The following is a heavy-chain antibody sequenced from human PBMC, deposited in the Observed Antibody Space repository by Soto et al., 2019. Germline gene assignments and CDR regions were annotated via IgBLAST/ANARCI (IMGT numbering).Heavy chain of an antibody. J-gene: IGHJ5*02. CDR2: TSSGGTT. CDR3: ARQFPSDNYGNRLDP. CDR1: GFNVNSSY. Sequence: PGGSLRLSCAASGFNVNSSYMTWIRQAPGKGLQWVADTSSGGTTKYTDSVRGRFSISRDMSKNTLYLQMNSLRVEDTAIYSCARQFPSDNYGNRLDPWGQGTLVTVSS. V-gene: IGHV3-53*01. D-gene: IGHD4-17*01.